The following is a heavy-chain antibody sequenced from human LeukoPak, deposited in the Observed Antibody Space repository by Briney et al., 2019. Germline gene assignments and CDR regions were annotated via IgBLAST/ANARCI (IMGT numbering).Heavy chain of an antibody. CDR2: ISAYNGHT. D-gene: IGHD1-26*01. CDR1: GYTFTSFG. V-gene: IGHV1-18*01. CDR3: ARGGRWELPRPYAFDI. Sequence: ASVKVSCKASGYTFTSFGVTWVRQAPGQGLEWMGWISAYNGHTNCAQKLQGRVTMTTDTSTSTAYMELRSLRSDDTAVYYCARGGRWELPRPYAFDIWGQGTMVTVSS. J-gene: IGHJ3*02.